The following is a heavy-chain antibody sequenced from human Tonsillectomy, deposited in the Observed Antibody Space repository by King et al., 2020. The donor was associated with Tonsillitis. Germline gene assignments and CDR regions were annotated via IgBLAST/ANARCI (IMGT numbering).Heavy chain of an antibody. J-gene: IGHJ4*02. V-gene: IGHV5-51*01. D-gene: IGHD3-10*01. Sequence: VQLVESGAEVKKPGESLKISCKGSGYNFNNHWIGWVRQMPGKGLEWMGIIYPSDSETKYSPSLQGRVTMSVDKSTSTAYVQWSRLKASDTAIYYCARRRGSWRIFDSWGQGTLVTVSS. CDR2: IYPSDSET. CDR1: GYNFNNHW. CDR3: ARRRGSWRIFDS.